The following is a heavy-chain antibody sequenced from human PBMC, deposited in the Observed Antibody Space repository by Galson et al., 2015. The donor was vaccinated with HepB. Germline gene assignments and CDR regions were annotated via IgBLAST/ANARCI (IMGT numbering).Heavy chain of an antibody. Sequence: SVKVSCKASGYTFTSYDISWVRQAPGQGLEWMGWISAYNDNTNYAQKFQGRVTMTTDTSASTAYMDLRSLRSDDTAVYYCAREDCSGANCYLDYWGQGTLVTVSS. V-gene: IGHV1-18*01. D-gene: IGHD2-15*01. CDR2: ISAYNDNT. CDR1: GYTFTSYD. CDR3: AREDCSGANCYLDY. J-gene: IGHJ4*02.